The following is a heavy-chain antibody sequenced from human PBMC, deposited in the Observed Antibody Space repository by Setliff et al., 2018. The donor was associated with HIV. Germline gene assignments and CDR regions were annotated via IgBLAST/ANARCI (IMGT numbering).Heavy chain of an antibody. V-gene: IGHV4-59*08. CDR3: ARGGENRKNYYYYYMDV. CDR2: VYYSGGT. D-gene: IGHD3-16*01. Sequence: SETLSLTCSVSGGSISSYYWSWIRQPPGKGLEWSGCVYYSGGTNYNPSLRSRVTISVDTSKNHFSLKLSSVTAADTAVYYCARGGENRKNYYYYYMDVWGKGTTVTVSS. J-gene: IGHJ6*03. CDR1: GGSISSYY.